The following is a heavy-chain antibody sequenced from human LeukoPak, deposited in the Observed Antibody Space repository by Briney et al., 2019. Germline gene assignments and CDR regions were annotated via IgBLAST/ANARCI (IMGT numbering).Heavy chain of an antibody. Sequence: SETLSLTCTVSGGSISSSSYYWGWIRQPPGKGLEWIGSIYYSGSTYYNPSLKSRVTISVDTSKNQFSLKLSSVTAADTAVYYCARQVEWLYGWFDPWGQGTLVTVSS. J-gene: IGHJ5*02. CDR3: ARQVEWLYGWFDP. CDR1: GGSISSSSYY. V-gene: IGHV4-39*07. D-gene: IGHD3-3*01. CDR2: IYYSGST.